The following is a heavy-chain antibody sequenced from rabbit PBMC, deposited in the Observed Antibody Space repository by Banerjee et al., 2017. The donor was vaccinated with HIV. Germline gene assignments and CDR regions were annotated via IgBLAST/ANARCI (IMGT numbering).Heavy chain of an antibody. CDR3: ARDLHGDVSAYFDL. V-gene: IGHV1S40*01. CDR2: VSISGYT. D-gene: IGHD2-1*01. Sequence: QSLEESGGGLVQPEGSLTLTCTASGFSFSSTYWMWWVRQAPGKGLELIAGVSISGYTYYASWAKGRFTVSKASSTAVTLQMTGLTAADTATYFCARDLHGDVSAYFDLWGQGTLVTVS. J-gene: IGHJ4*01. CDR1: GFSFSSTYW.